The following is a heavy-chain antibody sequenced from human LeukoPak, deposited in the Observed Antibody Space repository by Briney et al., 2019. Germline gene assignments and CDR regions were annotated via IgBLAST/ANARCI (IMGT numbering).Heavy chain of an antibody. CDR1: GFSINNYD. Sequence: SETLSLTCTVSGFSINNYDWSWVRQPPGKGLEWVGYIYYSGSTNYNPSLKSRVTISVDTSKNQFSLKLSSVTAADTAVYYCARDGSSSWYYFDYWGQGTLVTVSS. CDR2: IYYSGST. CDR3: ARDGSSSWYYFDY. V-gene: IGHV4-59*01. J-gene: IGHJ4*02. D-gene: IGHD6-13*01.